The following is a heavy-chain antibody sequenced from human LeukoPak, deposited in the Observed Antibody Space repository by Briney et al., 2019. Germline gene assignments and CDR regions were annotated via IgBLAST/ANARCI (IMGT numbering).Heavy chain of an antibody. CDR2: IYYSGST. Sequence: SETLSLTCTVSGGSLSSYYWSWLRQPPGKGLEWIGYIYYSGSTNYNPSLKSRVTISVDTSKNQFSLKLSSVTAADTAVYYCARQQPGIAAAGTVDYWGQGTLVTVSS. J-gene: IGHJ4*02. D-gene: IGHD6-13*01. CDR3: ARQQPGIAAAGTVDY. V-gene: IGHV4-59*08. CDR1: GGSLSSYY.